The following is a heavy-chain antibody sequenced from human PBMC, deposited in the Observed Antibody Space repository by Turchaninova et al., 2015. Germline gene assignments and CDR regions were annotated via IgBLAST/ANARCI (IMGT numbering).Heavy chain of an antibody. Sequence: QVQLQQWGAGLLKPSETLSLTCAVYGGSFSGYYWSWIRQPPGKGLEWIGELNHKGNTNYNPSLTSRVTISVDTSKNQFSLKLSSVTAADTAVYYCARGRYYYDSSGYNWVYYFDYWGQGTLVTVSS. CDR1: GGSFSGYY. V-gene: IGHV4-34*01. CDR2: LNHKGNT. J-gene: IGHJ4*02. D-gene: IGHD3-22*01. CDR3: ARGRYYYDSSGYNWVYYFDY.